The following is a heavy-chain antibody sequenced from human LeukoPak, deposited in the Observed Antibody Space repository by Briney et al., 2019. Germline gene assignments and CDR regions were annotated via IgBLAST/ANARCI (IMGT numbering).Heavy chain of an antibody. J-gene: IGHJ4*02. V-gene: IGHV3-30*02. CDR3: AKDPTHYRVWDYYETIGLSY. CDR2: IRYDGSNK. CDR1: GFTFSSYG. Sequence: GGSLRLSCAASGFTFSSYGMHWVRQALGKGLEWVTFIRYDGSNKYYADSVKGRFTISRDNSKNTLNLHMNSLRAEDTAVYYCAKDPTHYRVWDYYETIGLSYWGQGTLVTVSS. D-gene: IGHD3-22*01.